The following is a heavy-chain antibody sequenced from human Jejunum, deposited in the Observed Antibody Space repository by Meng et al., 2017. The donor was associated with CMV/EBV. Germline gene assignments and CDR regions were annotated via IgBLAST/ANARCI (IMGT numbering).Heavy chain of an antibody. CDR1: YSFTGYG. CDR3: ARGTYCTGRICFRSGPDY. Sequence: YSFTGYGMHWVRQAPGQRLEWMGWINAGSGNAKNSQKFQDRVAITRDISASTVYMELSSLTSEDTALYFCARGTYCTGRICFRSGPDYWGQGTLVTVST. D-gene: IGHD2-8*02. CDR2: INAGSGNA. J-gene: IGHJ4*02. V-gene: IGHV1-3*01.